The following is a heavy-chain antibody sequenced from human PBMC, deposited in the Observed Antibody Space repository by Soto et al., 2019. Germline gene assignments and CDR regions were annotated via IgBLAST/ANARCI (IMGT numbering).Heavy chain of an antibody. J-gene: IGHJ6*03. CDR1: GFTFSSYG. CDR2: IWYDGSNK. Sequence: QVQLVESGGGVVQPGRSLRLSCAASGFTFSSYGMHWVRQAPGKGLEWVAVIWYDGSNKYYADSVKGRFTISRDNSKNTLYLQRNSLRAEDTAVYYCARRGATVTTPYYYYMDVWGKGTTVTVSS. V-gene: IGHV3-33*01. D-gene: IGHD4-17*01. CDR3: ARRGATVTTPYYYYMDV.